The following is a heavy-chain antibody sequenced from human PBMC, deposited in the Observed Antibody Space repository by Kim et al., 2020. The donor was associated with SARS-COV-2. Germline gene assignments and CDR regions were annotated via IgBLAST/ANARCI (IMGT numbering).Heavy chain of an antibody. CDR2: TT. V-gene: IGHV3-15*01. J-gene: IGHJ4*02. Sequence: TTDHAAPVKGRFTISRDDSKDSLLLQMSSLKIEDTAVYDCATEYWGAFNYWGQGTLVTVSS. D-gene: IGHD7-27*01. CDR3: ATEYWGAFNY.